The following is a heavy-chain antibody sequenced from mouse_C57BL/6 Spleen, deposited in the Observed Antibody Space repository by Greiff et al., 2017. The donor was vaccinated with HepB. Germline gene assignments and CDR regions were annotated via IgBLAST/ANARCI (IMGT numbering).Heavy chain of an antibody. Sequence: VQLQQPGAELVRPGPSVKLSCKASGYTFTSYWMHWVKQRPGQGLEWIGVIDPSDSYTNYNQKFKGKATLTVDTSSSTAYMQLSSLTSEDSAVYYCARRGYDYDDAMDYWGQGTSVTVSS. CDR2: IDPSDSYT. V-gene: IGHV1-59*01. CDR1: GYTFTSYW. D-gene: IGHD2-4*01. J-gene: IGHJ4*01. CDR3: ARRGYDYDDAMDY.